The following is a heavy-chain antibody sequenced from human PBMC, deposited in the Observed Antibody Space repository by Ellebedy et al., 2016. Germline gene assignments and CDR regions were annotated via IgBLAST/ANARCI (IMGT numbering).Heavy chain of an antibody. D-gene: IGHD1-26*01. CDR2: IWYDGSNK. CDR1: GFTFSSYS. J-gene: IGHJ1*01. V-gene: IGHV3-33*08. CDR3: ARDSGSYDSYFQH. Sequence: GESLKISCAASGFTFSSYSMNWVRQAPGKRLEWVAVIWYDGSNKYYADSVKGRFTISRDNSKNTLYLQMNSLRAEDTAVYYCARDSGSYDSYFQHWGQGTLVTVSS.